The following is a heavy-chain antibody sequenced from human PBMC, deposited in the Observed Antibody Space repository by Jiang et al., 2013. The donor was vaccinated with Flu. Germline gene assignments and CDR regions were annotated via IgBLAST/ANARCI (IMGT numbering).Heavy chain of an antibody. CDR3: VKGATPVWELQQYYFDY. V-gene: IGHV3-64D*06. D-gene: IGHD1-26*01. Sequence: GKGLEYVSAISSNGGSTYYADSVKGRFTISRDNSKNTLYLQMSSLRAEDTAVYYCVKGATPVWELQQYYFDYWGQGTLVTVSS. CDR2: ISSNGGST. J-gene: IGHJ4*02.